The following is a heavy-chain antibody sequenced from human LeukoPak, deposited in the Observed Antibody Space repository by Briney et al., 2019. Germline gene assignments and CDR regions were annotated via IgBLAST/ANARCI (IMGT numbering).Heavy chain of an antibody. D-gene: IGHD3-22*01. Sequence: GGSLRLSCAASGFTFSSYSMNWVRQAPGKGLEWVSYISSSSSTIYYADSVKGRFTISRDNAKNSLYLQVNSLRDEDTAVYYCARVGYYYDSSGYYYWDYWGQGTLVTVSS. CDR2: ISSSSSTI. CDR3: ARVGYYYDSSGYYYWDY. V-gene: IGHV3-48*02. CDR1: GFTFSSYS. J-gene: IGHJ4*02.